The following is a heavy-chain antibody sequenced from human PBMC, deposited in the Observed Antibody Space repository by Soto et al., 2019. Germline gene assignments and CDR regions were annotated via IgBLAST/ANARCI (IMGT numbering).Heavy chain of an antibody. D-gene: IGHD1-1*01. Sequence: SVKVSCKASGGTFSSYAISWVLQAPGQGLEWMGGIIPIFGTANYAQKFQGRVTITADKSTSTAYMELSSLRSEDTAVYYCARGRYNWNEGDWFDPWGQGTLVTVSS. CDR3: ARGRYNWNEGDWFDP. J-gene: IGHJ5*02. CDR2: IIPIFGTA. V-gene: IGHV1-69*06. CDR1: GGTFSSYA.